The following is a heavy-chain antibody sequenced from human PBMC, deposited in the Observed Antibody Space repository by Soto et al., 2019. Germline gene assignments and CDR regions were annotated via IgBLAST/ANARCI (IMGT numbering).Heavy chain of an antibody. CDR2: IDWDDDK. CDR1: GFSLSTSGMC. V-gene: IGHV2-70*01. CDR3: ARIMPGNKLGDC. Sequence: SGPTLVNPTQTLTLTCTFSGFSLSTSGMCVSWIRQPPGKALEWLAHIDWDDDKYYSTSLKTRLTISKDTSKNQVVLTKTNIEPVDISSYYCARIMPGNKLGDCWGQGTLVTVSS. D-gene: IGHD6-13*01. J-gene: IGHJ4*02.